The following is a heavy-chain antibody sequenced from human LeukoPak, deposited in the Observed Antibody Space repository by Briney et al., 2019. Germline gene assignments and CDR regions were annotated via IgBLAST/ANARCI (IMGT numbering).Heavy chain of an antibody. J-gene: IGHJ4*02. CDR1: GYTFTSYG. D-gene: IGHD3-3*01. CDR3: GRVPSTLYDFWSAYLIDY. Sequence: ASVKVSCKASGYTFTSYGIFWVRQAPGQGLEWMGWISAYNANTNYAQKLQGRVTMTTDTSTSTACMELRSLRSDDTAVYYCGRVPSTLYDFWSAYLIDYWGQGTLVTVSS. CDR2: ISAYNANT. V-gene: IGHV1-18*01.